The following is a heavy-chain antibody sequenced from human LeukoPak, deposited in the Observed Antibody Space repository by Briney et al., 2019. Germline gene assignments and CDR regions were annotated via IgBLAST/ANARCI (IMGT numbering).Heavy chain of an antibody. V-gene: IGHV1-2*02. Sequence: ASVKVSCKASGYTFTGYYMHWVRQAPGQGLEWMGWINPNSGGTNYAQKFQGRVTMTRDTPISTAYMELNRLRSDDTAVYYCARVVVPAAKANSLKVSFDPWGQGTLVTVSS. CDR3: ARVVVPAAKANSLKVSFDP. CDR1: GYTFTGYY. CDR2: INPNSGGT. J-gene: IGHJ5*02. D-gene: IGHD2-2*01.